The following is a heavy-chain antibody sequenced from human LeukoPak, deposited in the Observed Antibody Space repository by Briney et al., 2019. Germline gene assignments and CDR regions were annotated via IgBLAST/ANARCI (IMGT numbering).Heavy chain of an antibody. V-gene: IGHV3-66*01. Sequence: GGSLRLSCAASGFTVSSNYMNWVRQAPGKGLEWVSVIYSGGSTYYADSVKGRFTISRDNSKNTLYLQMNSLRAEDTAVYYCARDPSSDAFDIWGQGTMVTVSS. CDR1: GFTVSSNY. CDR2: IYSGGST. J-gene: IGHJ3*02. CDR3: ARDPSSDAFDI.